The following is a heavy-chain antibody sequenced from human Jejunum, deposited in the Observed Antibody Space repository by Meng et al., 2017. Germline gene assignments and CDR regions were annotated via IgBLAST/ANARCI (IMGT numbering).Heavy chain of an antibody. Sequence: GVLKISCAASGFSFSSYWMHWVRQAPGKGLVWVSRINTDGTSTTYVDSVKGRFTISRDNAENTLYLQMNTLRVEDTAVYYCARGGRGGHGPFDPWGQGTLVTVSS. V-gene: IGHV3-74*01. J-gene: IGHJ5*02. D-gene: IGHD3-10*01. CDR3: ARGGRGGHGPFDP. CDR2: INTDGTST. CDR1: GFSFSSYW.